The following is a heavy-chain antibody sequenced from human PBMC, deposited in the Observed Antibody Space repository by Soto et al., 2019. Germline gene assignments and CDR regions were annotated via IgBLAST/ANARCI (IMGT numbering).Heavy chain of an antibody. D-gene: IGHD3-22*01. J-gene: IGHJ4*02. Sequence: EVQLVESGGDLVQPGGSLRLSCAASGFTFSTYNMNWVRQAPGKGLEWVSYISSRSSTIYYADSVKGRFTISRDNAKNSVYLHMNSLRADDTAVYYCARDTSGYYPDFWGQGTLVTVSS. CDR3: ARDTSGYYPDF. CDR2: ISSRSSTI. CDR1: GFTFSTYN. V-gene: IGHV3-48*01.